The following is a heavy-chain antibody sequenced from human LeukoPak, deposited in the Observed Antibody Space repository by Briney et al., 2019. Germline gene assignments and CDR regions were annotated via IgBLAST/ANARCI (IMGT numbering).Heavy chain of an antibody. CDR2: ISGSGGST. CDR3: AKRRGYDPRIYYFDY. J-gene: IGHJ4*02. V-gene: IGHV3-23*01. D-gene: IGHD5-12*01. Sequence: PGGSLRLSCAASGFTFSSYAMSWVRQAPGKGLEWASAISGSGGSTYYADSVKGRFTISRDNSKNTLYLQMNSLRAEDTAVYYCAKRRGYDPRIYYFDYWGQGTLVTVSS. CDR1: GFTFSSYA.